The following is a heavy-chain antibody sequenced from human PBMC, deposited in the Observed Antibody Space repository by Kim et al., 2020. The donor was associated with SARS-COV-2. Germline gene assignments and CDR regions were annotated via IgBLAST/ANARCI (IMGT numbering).Heavy chain of an antibody. Sequence: ASVKVSCKASGYTFTSYGISWVRQAPGQGLEWMGWISAYNDNTNYAQKLQGRVTMTTDTSTSTAYMELRSLRSDDTAVYYCARDGFGWDLRQDFDYWGQGTLVTVSS. CDR2: ISAYNDNT. J-gene: IGHJ4*02. CDR1: GYTFTSYG. V-gene: IGHV1-18*01. D-gene: IGHD1-26*01. CDR3: ARDGFGWDLRQDFDY.